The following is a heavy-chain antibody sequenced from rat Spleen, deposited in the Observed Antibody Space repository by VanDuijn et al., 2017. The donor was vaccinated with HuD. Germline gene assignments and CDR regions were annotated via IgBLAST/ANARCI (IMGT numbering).Heavy chain of an antibody. D-gene: IGHD1-12*03. V-gene: IGHV2S12*01. CDR2: VSSGGNT. Sequence: QVQLKESGPGLVQPSQTLSLTCTVSGFSLTSDGVSWVRQPPGKGLEWIAAVSSGGNTYYDSTLKSRLSISRDTSKSQVLLKRCRLQTEDTATYYCARDGDDGYYHVFDYWGQGVMVTVSS. CDR1: GFSLTSDG. CDR3: ARDGDDGYYHVFDY. J-gene: IGHJ2*01.